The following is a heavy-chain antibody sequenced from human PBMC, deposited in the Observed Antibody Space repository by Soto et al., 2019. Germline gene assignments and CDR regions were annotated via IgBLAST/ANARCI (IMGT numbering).Heavy chain of an antibody. J-gene: IGHJ6*02. D-gene: IGHD2-8*02. CDR2: IWYDGSNK. V-gene: IGHV3-33*08. Sequence: QVQLVESGGGVVQPGGSLRLSCTTSGFTFNTYGMHWVRQAPGKGLEWVAIIWYDGSNKYYADSVKGRFTISRDNSKNTLYLQMNIPIAEDTALYYCARSNCTGAYWDSWPFNYGVDVWGQGTKGAVS. CDR1: GFTFNTYG. CDR3: ARSNCTGAYWDSWPFNYGVDV.